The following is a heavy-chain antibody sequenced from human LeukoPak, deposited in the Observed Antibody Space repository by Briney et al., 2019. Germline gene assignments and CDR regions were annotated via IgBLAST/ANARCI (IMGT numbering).Heavy chain of an antibody. Sequence: SETLSLTCTVSGGSISSSSYYWGWIRQPPGKGLEWIGSIYYSGSTYYNPSLKSRVTISVDTSKNQFSLKLSSVTAADTAVYYCARGTMAPYYYYYMDVWGKGTTVTVSS. CDR3: ARGTMAPYYYYYMDV. D-gene: IGHD3-10*01. CDR1: GGSISSSSYY. V-gene: IGHV4-39*01. J-gene: IGHJ6*03. CDR2: IYYSGST.